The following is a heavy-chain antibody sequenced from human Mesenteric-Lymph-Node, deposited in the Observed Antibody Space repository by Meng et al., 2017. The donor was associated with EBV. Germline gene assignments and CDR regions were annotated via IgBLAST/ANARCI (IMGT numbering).Heavy chain of an antibody. CDR3: XXDRHFDP. CDR2: LNHGGST. Sequence: LSGSGPGPVSPCETPSLTCTFSGDSVSTTTYYWTWIRQPQGKGLEWIGDLNHGGSTSYNPSLKSRITISVDTSKNEFSLKXXXXTAXDTAVXYXXXDRHFDPWGQGTLVTVSS. V-gene: IGHV4-39*05. CDR1: GDSVSTTTYY. J-gene: IGHJ5*02.